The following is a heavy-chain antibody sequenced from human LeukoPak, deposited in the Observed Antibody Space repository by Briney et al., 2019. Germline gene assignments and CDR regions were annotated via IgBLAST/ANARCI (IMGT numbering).Heavy chain of an antibody. CDR1: GFTFSDYY. V-gene: IGHV3-11*06. CDR2: ISSSSSYT. CDR3: ARGSRVWFGELLFDY. J-gene: IGHJ4*02. D-gene: IGHD3-10*01. Sequence: PGGSLRLSCAASGFTFSDYYMSWIRQAPGKGLEWVSYISSSSSYTNYAASVKGRFTISRDNAKNSLYLQMNSLRAEDTAVYYCARGSRVWFGELLFDYWGQGTLVTVSS.